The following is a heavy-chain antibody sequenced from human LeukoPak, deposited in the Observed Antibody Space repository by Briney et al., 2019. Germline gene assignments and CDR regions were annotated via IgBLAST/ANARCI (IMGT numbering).Heavy chain of an antibody. J-gene: IGHJ6*02. D-gene: IGHD2-2*01. CDR3: AKVRDCSSTSCYRNYGMDI. V-gene: IGHV3-23*01. Sequence: PGGSLRLSCAASGFTFSSYAMSWVRQAPGKGLEWVSTLSNTGVSTYYTDSVEGRFTISRDNSKNTLYLQMNSLRVEDTAVYYCAKVRDCSSTSCYRNYGMDIWGQGTTVTVSS. CDR2: LSNTGVST. CDR1: GFTFSSYA.